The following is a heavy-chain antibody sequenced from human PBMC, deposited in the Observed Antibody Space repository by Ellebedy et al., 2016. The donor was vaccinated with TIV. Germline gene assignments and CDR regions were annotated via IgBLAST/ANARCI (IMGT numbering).Heavy chain of an antibody. CDR1: GGSISSSSYY. V-gene: IGHV4-39*02. CDR3: ARDYYGDYHD. J-gene: IGHJ4*02. Sequence: MPSETLSLTCTVSGGSISSSSYYWGWIRQPPGKGLEWIGSIYYSGSTYYNPSLKSRVTISVDTSKDQFSLKLSSVTAADTAVYYCARDYYGDYHDWGQGTLVTVSS. CDR2: IYYSGST. D-gene: IGHD4-17*01.